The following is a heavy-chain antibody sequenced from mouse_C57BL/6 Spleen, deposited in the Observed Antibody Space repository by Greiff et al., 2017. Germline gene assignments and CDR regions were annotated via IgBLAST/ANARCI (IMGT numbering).Heavy chain of an antibody. CDR3: AHGSSWWYFDV. J-gene: IGHJ1*03. CDR1: GFTFTDYY. Sequence: EVQVVESGGGLVQPGGSLSLSCAASGFTFTDYYMSWVRQPPGKALEWLGFIRNKANGYTTEYSASVKGRFTISRDNSQSILYLQMNALRAEDSATYYCAHGSSWWYFDVWGTGTTVTVSS. CDR2: IRNKANGYTT. V-gene: IGHV7-3*01. D-gene: IGHD1-1*01.